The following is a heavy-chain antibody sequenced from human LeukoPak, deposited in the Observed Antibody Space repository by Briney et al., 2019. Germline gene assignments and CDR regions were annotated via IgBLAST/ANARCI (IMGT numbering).Heavy chain of an antibody. Sequence: GGSMRLSCAASGFTFSSYGMHWDRQAPGKGLEWVAVISYDGSNKYYADSVKGRFTISRDNSKNTLYLQMNSLRAEDTAVYYCAKAGSGSYYVDYWGQGTLVTVSS. J-gene: IGHJ4*02. V-gene: IGHV3-30*18. D-gene: IGHD3-10*01. CDR1: GFTFSSYG. CDR3: AKAGSGSYYVDY. CDR2: ISYDGSNK.